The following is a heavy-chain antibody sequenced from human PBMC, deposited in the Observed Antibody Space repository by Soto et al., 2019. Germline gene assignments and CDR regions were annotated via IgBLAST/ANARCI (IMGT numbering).Heavy chain of an antibody. CDR3: ARRGAESLYREVPAAIRSYYYYYMDV. CDR2: IIPIFGTA. J-gene: IGHJ6*03. CDR1: GGTFSSYA. V-gene: IGHV1-69*13. D-gene: IGHD2-2*02. Sequence: ASVKVSCKASGGTFSSYAISWVRQAPGQGLEWMGGIIPIFGTANYAQKFQGRVTITADESTSTAYMELSSLRSEDTAVYYCARRGAESLYREVPAAIRSYYYYYMDVWGKGTTVTVSS.